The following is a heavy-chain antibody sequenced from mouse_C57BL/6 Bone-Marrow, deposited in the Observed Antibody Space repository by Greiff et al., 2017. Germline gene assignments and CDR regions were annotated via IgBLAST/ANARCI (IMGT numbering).Heavy chain of an antibody. J-gene: IGHJ3*01. CDR2: IYPGDGDT. V-gene: IGHV1-82*01. CDR1: GYAFSSSW. Sequence: VKLMESGPELVKPGASVKISCKASGYAFSSSWMNWVKQRPGKGLEWIGRIYPGDGDTNYNGKFKGKATLTVDKSSSTAYMQLSSLTSEDSAVYCCARGDSNYFWFAYWGQGTLVTVSA. D-gene: IGHD2-5*01. CDR3: ARGDSNYFWFAY.